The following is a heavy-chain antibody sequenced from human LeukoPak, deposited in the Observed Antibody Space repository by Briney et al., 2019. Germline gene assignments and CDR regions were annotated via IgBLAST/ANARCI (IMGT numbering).Heavy chain of an antibody. D-gene: IGHD1-7*01. Sequence: GGSLRLSCAASGFTFTSYSMSWVRQAPGKGLEWVSGTSDRGDYTYYADSVKGRFTISRDSSKNTLFLQMNSLRAEDTALYFCARKAQYNGHYPLDYWGQGTLVTVSS. V-gene: IGHV3-23*01. CDR3: ARKAQYNGHYPLDY. CDR1: GFTFTSYS. J-gene: IGHJ4*02. CDR2: TSDRGDYT.